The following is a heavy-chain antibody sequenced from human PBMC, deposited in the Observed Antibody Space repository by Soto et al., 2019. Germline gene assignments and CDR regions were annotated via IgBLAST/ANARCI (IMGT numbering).Heavy chain of an antibody. CDR1: GGSISSYY. CDR2: IYYSGST. V-gene: IGHV4-59*01. D-gene: IGHD4-17*01. CDR3: ARALGYGDYSPWLVDP. J-gene: IGHJ5*02. Sequence: PSETLSLTCTVSGGSISSYYWSWIRQPPGKGLEWIGYIYYSGSTNYNPSLKSRVTISVDTSKNQFSLKLSSVTAADTAVYYCARALGYGDYSPWLVDPWGQGTLGTVSS.